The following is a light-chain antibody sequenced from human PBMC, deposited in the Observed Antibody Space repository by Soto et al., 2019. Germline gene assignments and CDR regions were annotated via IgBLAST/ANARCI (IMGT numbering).Light chain of an antibody. Sequence: DIQMTQSPSTLSGSVGDRVTITCRASQTISSWLAWYQQKPGKAPKLLNYKASTLKSGVPSRFSGSGSGTESNFTISGLQPDDFATYFCQQYYTYATFGHGTRLEI. CDR1: QTISSW. CDR3: QQYYTYAT. J-gene: IGKJ5*01. CDR2: KAS. V-gene: IGKV1-5*03.